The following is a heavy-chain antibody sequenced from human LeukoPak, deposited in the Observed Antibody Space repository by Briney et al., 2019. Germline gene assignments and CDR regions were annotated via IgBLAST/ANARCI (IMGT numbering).Heavy chain of an antibody. Sequence: ASVKVSCKASGGTFSSYAISWERQAPGQGLEWMGRIIPILGIANYAQKFQGRVTITADKSTSTAYMELSSLRSEDTAVYYCASNPDTVTKLDYWGQGTLVTVSS. CDR2: IIPILGIA. D-gene: IGHD4-17*01. CDR1: GGTFSSYA. J-gene: IGHJ4*02. CDR3: ASNPDTVTKLDY. V-gene: IGHV1-69*04.